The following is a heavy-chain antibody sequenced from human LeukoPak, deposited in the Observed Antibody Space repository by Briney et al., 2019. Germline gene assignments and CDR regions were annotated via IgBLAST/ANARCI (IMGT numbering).Heavy chain of an antibody. Sequence: GGSLRLSCAASGFTFDDYAMHWVRQAPGKGLEWVSGISWNSGSTGYADSVKGRFTISRDNAKNSLYLQMNSLRAEDTALYYCAKVNSAIIAARDYFDYWGQGTLVTVSS. CDR2: ISWNSGST. V-gene: IGHV3-9*01. CDR1: GFTFDDYA. CDR3: AKVNSAIIAARDYFDY. J-gene: IGHJ4*02. D-gene: IGHD6-6*01.